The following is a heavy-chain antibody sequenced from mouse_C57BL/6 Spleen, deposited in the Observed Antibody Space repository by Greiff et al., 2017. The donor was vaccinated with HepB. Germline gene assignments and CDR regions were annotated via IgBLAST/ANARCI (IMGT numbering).Heavy chain of an antibody. V-gene: IGHV1-59*01. J-gene: IGHJ2*01. CDR1: GYTFTSYW. D-gene: IGHD1-1*01. Sequence: QVHVKQPGAELVRPGTSVKLSCKASGYTFTSYWMHWVKQRPGQGLEWIGVIDPSDSYTNYNQKFKGKATLTVDTSSSTAYMQLSSLTSEDSAVYYCARGPTVVGYFDYWGQGTTLTVSS. CDR3: ARGPTVVGYFDY. CDR2: IDPSDSYT.